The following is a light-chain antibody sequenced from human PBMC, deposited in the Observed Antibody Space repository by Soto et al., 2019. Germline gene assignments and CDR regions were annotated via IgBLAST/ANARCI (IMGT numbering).Light chain of an antibody. J-gene: IGKJ1*01. CDR2: DAS. CDR3: QRSNWPPTWT. Sequence: EIVLTQSPATLSLSPGERATLSCRASQSVSSYLAWYQQKPGQAPRLLIYDASNRATGIPARFSGSGSGTDFTLTISSLEPEDFAVYYCQRSNWPPTWTFGQGTKVEIK. CDR1: QSVSSY. V-gene: IGKV3-11*01.